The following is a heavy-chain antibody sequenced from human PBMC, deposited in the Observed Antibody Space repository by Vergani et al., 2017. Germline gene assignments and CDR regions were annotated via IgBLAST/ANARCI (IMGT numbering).Heavy chain of an antibody. Sequence: EVQLVQSGAEVKKPGESLRISCKGSGYSFTSYWIGWVRQMPGKGLEWMGIIYPGDSDTRYSPSFQGQVTISADKSISTAYLQWSSLKASDTAMYYCARHMSHWNYYYSGMDVWGQGTTVTVSS. CDR1: GYSFTSYW. J-gene: IGHJ6*02. CDR2: IYPGDSDT. D-gene: IGHD1-1*01. CDR3: ARHMSHWNYYYSGMDV. V-gene: IGHV5-51*01.